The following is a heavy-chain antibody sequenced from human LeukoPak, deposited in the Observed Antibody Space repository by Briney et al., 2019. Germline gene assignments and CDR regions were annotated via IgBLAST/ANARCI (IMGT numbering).Heavy chain of an antibody. J-gene: IGHJ4*02. V-gene: IGHV4-39*01. CDR2: LYNTGSTDNT. Sequence: SETLSLTCSVSGDSITNYNYHWGWIRQPPGKGLEWIGRLYNTGSTDNTDSNPSLQSRVTISADTSMNQIFLKLSSVTAADTAVYYCARLLRGAKFDYWGQGTLVTVSS. CDR1: GDSITNYNYH. CDR3: ARLLRGAKFDY.